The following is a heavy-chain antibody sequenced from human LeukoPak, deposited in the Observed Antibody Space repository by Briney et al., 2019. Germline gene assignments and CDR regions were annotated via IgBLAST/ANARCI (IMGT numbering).Heavy chain of an antibody. CDR3: ARVYFGYAGNKYYFDY. D-gene: IGHD2-2*01. V-gene: IGHV1-46*01. CDR2: INPSGGST. J-gene: IGHJ4*02. Sequence: GASVKVSCKESGYTFTTYYMHWVRQAPGQGLEWMGIINPSGGSTSYAQKFQGRVTMTRDTSTSTVHMELSSLRSEDTAVYYCARVYFGYAGNKYYFDYWGQGTLVTVSS. CDR1: GYTFTTYY.